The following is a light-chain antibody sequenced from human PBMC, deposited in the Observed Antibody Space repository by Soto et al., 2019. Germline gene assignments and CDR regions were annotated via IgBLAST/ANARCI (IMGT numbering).Light chain of an antibody. V-gene: IGLV2-23*02. Sequence: QSVLTQPASVSGSPGQSITISCTGTSSDVGSHKFVSWYQQHPGKAPELMIYEVSKRPSGVSNRFSGSKSGNTASLTISGLQAEDEADYYCYSYVGSISFGGGTKVTVL. CDR3: YSYVGSIS. CDR1: SSDVGSHKF. J-gene: IGLJ2*01. CDR2: EVS.